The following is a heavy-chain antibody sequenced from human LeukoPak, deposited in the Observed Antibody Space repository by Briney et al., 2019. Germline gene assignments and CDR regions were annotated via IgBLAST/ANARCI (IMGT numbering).Heavy chain of an antibody. CDR1: GYTPTELS. CDR2: FHTEDGET. D-gene: IGHD3-9*01. Sequence: GASVKVSCKVSGYTPTELSMHWVRQAPGKGLGWRRGFHTEDGETIYAQKFQGRVTMTEDTSTDTAYMELRSLRSDDTAAYYCATSVRYSDWSFFRLAYWGQGTQVTVSS. V-gene: IGHV1-24*01. CDR3: ATSVRYSDWSFFRLAY. J-gene: IGHJ4*02.